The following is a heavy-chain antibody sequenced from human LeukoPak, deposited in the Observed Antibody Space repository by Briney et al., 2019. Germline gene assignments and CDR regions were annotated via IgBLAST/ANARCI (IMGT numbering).Heavy chain of an antibody. CDR1: GYSFINHY. J-gene: IGHJ5*02. CDR3: ARDNSVGDYAWWFDP. CDR2: ISPSGDRT. Sequence: ASVKVSCKASGYSFINHYMHWVRQAPGQGLEWLGLISPSGDRTWYAQKFQGKFTMTRDMSTSTDYVELSSLRSEDTAVYYCARDNSVGDYAWWFDPWGQGTLVTVSS. D-gene: IGHD1-26*01. V-gene: IGHV1-46*01.